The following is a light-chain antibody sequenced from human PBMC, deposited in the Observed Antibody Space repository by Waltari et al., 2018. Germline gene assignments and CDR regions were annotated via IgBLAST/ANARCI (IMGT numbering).Light chain of an antibody. V-gene: IGLV2-23*01. CDR2: EAT. CDR3: SSYSSSTTLGNV. CDR1: GSGVGSYDL. J-gene: IGLJ1*01. Sequence: QSALTQAASVSGSPGQSITISCSGTGSGVGSYDLVARDQQHPGKAPKLIIYEATKRPSGVSSRFSGSKSGNTASLTISGLQAEDEADYFCSSYSSSTTLGNVFGTGTKVTVL.